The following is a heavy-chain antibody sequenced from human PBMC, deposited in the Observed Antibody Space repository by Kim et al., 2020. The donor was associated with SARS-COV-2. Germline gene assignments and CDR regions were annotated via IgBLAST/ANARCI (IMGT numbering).Heavy chain of an antibody. J-gene: IGHJ6*02. Sequence: SETLSLTCAVSGGSISSSNWWSWVRQPPGKGLEWIGEIYHSGSTNYNPSLKSRVTISVDKSKNQFSLKLSSVTAADTAVYYCARFPVWFGEFPSYYYYYGMDVWGQGTTVTVSS. CDR1: GGSISSSNW. CDR2: IYHSGST. CDR3: ARFPVWFGEFPSYYYYYGMDV. V-gene: IGHV4-4*02. D-gene: IGHD3-10*01.